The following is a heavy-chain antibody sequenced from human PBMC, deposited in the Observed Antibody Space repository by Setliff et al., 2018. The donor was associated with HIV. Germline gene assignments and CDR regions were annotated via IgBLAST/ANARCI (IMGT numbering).Heavy chain of an antibody. CDR2: IYTSGST. J-gene: IGHJ5*02. CDR3: ARDRSSGRSSDWFDT. CDR1: AGSISSYY. V-gene: IGHV4-4*07. Sequence: SETLSLTCTVSAGSISSYYWSWIRQPAGEGLEWIGRIYTSGSTNYNPSFKSRLTMSLDPSKNQFSLKLRSVTAADTAVYFCARDRSSGRSSDWFDTWGQGILVTVSS. D-gene: IGHD6-19*01.